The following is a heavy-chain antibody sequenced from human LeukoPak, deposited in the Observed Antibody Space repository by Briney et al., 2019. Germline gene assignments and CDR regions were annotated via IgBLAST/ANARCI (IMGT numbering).Heavy chain of an antibody. J-gene: IGHJ3*02. V-gene: IGHV3-33*01. CDR2: IWYDGSNK. CDR1: GFTFSSYG. Sequence: TGGSLRLSCAASGFTFSSYGMHWVRRAPGKGLEWVAVIWYDGSNKYYADSVKGRFTISRDNSKNTLYLQMNSLRAEDTAVYYCARDLNAFDIWGQGTMVTVSS. CDR3: ARDLNAFDI.